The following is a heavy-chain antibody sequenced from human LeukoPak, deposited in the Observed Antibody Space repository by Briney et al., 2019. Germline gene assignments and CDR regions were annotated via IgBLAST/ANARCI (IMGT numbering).Heavy chain of an antibody. J-gene: IGHJ6*03. V-gene: IGHV4-34*01. CDR1: GGSFSGYY. D-gene: IGHD1-26*01. CDR3: ARRYSGSYGLYSHHSMDV. CDR2: INHSGTT. Sequence: SETLSLTCAVYGGSFSGYYWSWIRQPPGKGLEWIGEINHSGTTNYNSSLKSRVTVSVDTSKNQFSLKLSSVTAADKAVYYCARRYSGSYGLYSHHSMDVWGKGTTVTISS.